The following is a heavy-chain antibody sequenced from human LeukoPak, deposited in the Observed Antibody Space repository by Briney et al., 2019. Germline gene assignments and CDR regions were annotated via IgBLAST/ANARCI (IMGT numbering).Heavy chain of an antibody. CDR2: ISSSGSTI. V-gene: IGHV3-11*01. CDR1: GGSFSGYY. D-gene: IGHD3-22*01. J-gene: IGHJ1*01. CDR3: ASHTYYYDSSGASAEYFQH. Sequence: LSLTCAVYGGSFSGYYWSWIRQAPGKGLEWVSYISSSGSTIYYADSVKGRFTISRDNAKNSLYLQMNSLRAEDTAVYYCASHTYYYDSSGASAEYFQHWGQGTLVTVSS.